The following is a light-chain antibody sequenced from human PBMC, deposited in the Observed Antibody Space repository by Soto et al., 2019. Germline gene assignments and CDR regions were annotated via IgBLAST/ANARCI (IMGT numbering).Light chain of an antibody. J-gene: IGKJ2*01. V-gene: IGKV1-12*01. CDR1: PVISSW. Sequence: DIQMPQSPSSVSASVGDRVTITCRASPVISSWLAWYQQKPGKAPKLLIYAASRLQSGAPSRFSGSESGADFSLTISSLQTEDVATYYCQQTNDFTYNFGQGTKLESK. CDR3: QQTNDFTYN. CDR2: AAS.